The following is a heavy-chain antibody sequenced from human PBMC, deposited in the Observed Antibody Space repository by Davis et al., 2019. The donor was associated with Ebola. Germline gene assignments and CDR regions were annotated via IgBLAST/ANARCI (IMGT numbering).Heavy chain of an antibody. J-gene: IGHJ5*02. CDR1: GFTFSSYW. CDR3: ASRTTYYYDSSGYFFAH. V-gene: IGHV3-7*03. D-gene: IGHD3-22*01. Sequence: PGGSLRLSCAASGFTFSSYWMSWVRQAPGKGLEWVANIKQDGSEKYYVDSVKGRFTISRDNAKNSLYLQMNSLRAEDTAVYYCASRTTYYYDSSGYFFAHWGQGTLVTVSS. CDR2: IKQDGSEK.